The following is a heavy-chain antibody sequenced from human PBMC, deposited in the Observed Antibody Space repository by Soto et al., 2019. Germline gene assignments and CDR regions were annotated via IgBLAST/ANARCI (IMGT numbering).Heavy chain of an antibody. CDR2: INHSGST. D-gene: IGHD6-13*01. J-gene: IGHJ4*02. V-gene: IGHV4-34*01. CDR3: ARGIAAAGRGLDY. CDR1: GGSFSGYY. Sequence: SETLSLTCAVYGGSFSGYYWSWIRQPPGKGLEWIGEINHSGSTNYNPSLKSRVTISVDTSKNQFSLKLSSVTAADTAVYYCARGIAAAGRGLDYWGQGTLVTVSS.